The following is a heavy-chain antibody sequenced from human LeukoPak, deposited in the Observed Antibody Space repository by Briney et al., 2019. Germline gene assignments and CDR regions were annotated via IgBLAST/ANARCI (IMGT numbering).Heavy chain of an antibody. CDR1: GGSISSYY. Sequence: PSETLSLTCTVSGGSISSYYWSWIRQPPGKGLEWIGYIYYSGSTNYNPSLKSRVTISVDTSKNQFSLKLSSVTAADTAVYYCARAEHYDFWSGRPYYFDYWGQGTLVTVSS. J-gene: IGHJ4*02. D-gene: IGHD3-3*01. V-gene: IGHV4-59*01. CDR3: ARAEHYDFWSGRPYYFDY. CDR2: IYYSGST.